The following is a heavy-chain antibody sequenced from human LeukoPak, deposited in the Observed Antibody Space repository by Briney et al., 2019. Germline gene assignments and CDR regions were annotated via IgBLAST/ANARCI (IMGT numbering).Heavy chain of an antibody. CDR3: ARQGGDNGYYYFDH. CDR1: GGSIRSSSYY. J-gene: IGHJ4*02. Sequence: SGTLSLTCTVSGGSIRSSSYYWGWIRQPPGKGLEWIGSINYSGSTYYIPSLQSRVTLSVDPSRNQFSLKLTSVTAADTALYYCARQGGDNGYYYFDHWGQGTLVTVSS. CDR2: INYSGST. D-gene: IGHD4-17*01. V-gene: IGHV4-39*01.